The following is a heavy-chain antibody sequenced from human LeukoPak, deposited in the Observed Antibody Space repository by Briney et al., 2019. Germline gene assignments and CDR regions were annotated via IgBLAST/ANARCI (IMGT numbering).Heavy chain of an antibody. V-gene: IGHV3-11*01. Sequence: GGSLRLSCAASGFTFSDYYMSWIRQAPGKGLEWVSYISSSGSTIYYADSVKGRFTISRDNAKNSLYLQMNSLRAEDTAVYYCAKARTRNWNYGMNWFDPWGQGTLVTVSS. J-gene: IGHJ5*02. CDR3: AKARTRNWNYGMNWFDP. CDR1: GFTFSDYY. D-gene: IGHD1-7*01. CDR2: ISSSGSTI.